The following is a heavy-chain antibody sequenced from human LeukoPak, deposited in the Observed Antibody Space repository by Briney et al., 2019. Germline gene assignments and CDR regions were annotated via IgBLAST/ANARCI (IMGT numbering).Heavy chain of an antibody. V-gene: IGHV4-34*01. D-gene: IGHD3-22*01. Sequence: PSETLSLTCAVYGGSFSGYYWSWIRQPPGKGLEWIGTVYHSGSTYYNPSLKSRVTISVDTSKNQFSLELSSVTAADTAVYYCARPGSGYNHFDYWGQGTLVTVSS. J-gene: IGHJ4*02. CDR1: GGSFSGYY. CDR2: VYHSGST. CDR3: ARPGSGYNHFDY.